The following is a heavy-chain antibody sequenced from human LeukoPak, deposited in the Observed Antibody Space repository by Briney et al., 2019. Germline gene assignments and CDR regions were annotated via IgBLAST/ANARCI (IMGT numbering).Heavy chain of an antibody. CDR3: ARSDCNYISCYVRDY. CDR2: ISGSGDAT. V-gene: IGHV3-23*01. CDR1: GFTFNRHA. Sequence: PGGSLRLSCAASGFTFNRHAMSWVRRAPGKGLERVSVISGSGDATSYAGPVKGRFTISRDNSKNTVFLKMNSVRAEDTAVYFCARSDCNYISCYVRDYWGQGTLVTVSS. J-gene: IGHJ4*02. D-gene: IGHD2-21*01.